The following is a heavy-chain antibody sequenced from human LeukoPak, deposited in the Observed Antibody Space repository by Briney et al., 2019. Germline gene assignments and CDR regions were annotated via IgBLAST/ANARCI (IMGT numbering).Heavy chain of an antibody. CDR3: CGSGWFAGPFGY. CDR1: GGSITNNGYY. V-gene: IGHV4-39*07. CDR2: MHYSGST. Sequence: SETLSLTCSVSGGSITNNGYYWGWIRQSPETGLEWIGSMHYSGSTYYNPSLNSRVTISVDTSKNQFSLKLTSVTAADTAVYYCCGSGWFAGPFGYWGQGALVTVSS. J-gene: IGHJ4*02. D-gene: IGHD6-19*01.